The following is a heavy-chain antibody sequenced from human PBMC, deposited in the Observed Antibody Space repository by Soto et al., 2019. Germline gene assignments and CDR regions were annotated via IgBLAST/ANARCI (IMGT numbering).Heavy chain of an antibody. CDR3: ARDLGYYDSSGYFDY. J-gene: IGHJ4*02. Sequence: GGSLRLSCAASGFTFDDYAMHWVRQAPGKGLEWVSGLSWNGNSIGYADSVKGRFTISRDNAKNSLYLQMNSLRAEDTAVYYCARDLGYYDSSGYFDYWGQGTLVTVSS. CDR2: LSWNGNSI. V-gene: IGHV3-9*01. D-gene: IGHD3-22*01. CDR1: GFTFDDYA.